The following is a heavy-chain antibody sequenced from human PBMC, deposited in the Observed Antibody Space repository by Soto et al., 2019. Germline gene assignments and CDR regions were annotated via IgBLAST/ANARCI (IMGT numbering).Heavy chain of an antibody. Sequence: GGSLRLSCAASGFTFSSYGMHWVRQAPGKGLEWVAVISYDGSNKYYADSVKGRFTISRDNSKNTLYLQMNSLRAEDMAVYYCAKDIRPYSGSYYVGYYYYGMDVWGQGTTVTVSS. CDR2: ISYDGSNK. V-gene: IGHV3-30*18. D-gene: IGHD1-26*01. J-gene: IGHJ6*02. CDR1: GFTFSSYG. CDR3: AKDIRPYSGSYYVGYYYYGMDV.